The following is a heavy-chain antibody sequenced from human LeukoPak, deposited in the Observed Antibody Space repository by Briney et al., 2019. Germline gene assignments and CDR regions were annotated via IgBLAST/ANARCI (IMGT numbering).Heavy chain of an antibody. D-gene: IGHD1-1*01. CDR2: ISAGGVTT. J-gene: IGHJ4*02. Sequence: PGGSLRLSCAASGFTFSSYVMTWVRQAPDIGLESVSTISAGGVTTYYADSVKGRFTISRDNSKNTLHLHMNSLRVGDTAVYYCVPRGTTATKYLEYWGQGTLVTVSS. V-gene: IGHV3-23*01. CDR1: GFTFSSYV. CDR3: VPRGTTATKYLEY.